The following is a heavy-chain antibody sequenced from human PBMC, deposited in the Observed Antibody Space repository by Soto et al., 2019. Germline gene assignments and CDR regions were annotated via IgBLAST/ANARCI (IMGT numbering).Heavy chain of an antibody. CDR1: GFTVSSNY. J-gene: IGHJ6*02. CDR3: ARGFGELLTASSYGMDF. D-gene: IGHD3-10*01. V-gene: IGHV3-53*04. CDR2: IYSGGST. Sequence: PGGSLRLSCAASGFTVSSNYMSWVRQAPGKGLEWVSVIYSGGSTYYADSVKGRFTISRHNSKNTLYLQMNSLRAEDTAVYYCARGFGELLTASSYGMDFWGQGTTVTVSS.